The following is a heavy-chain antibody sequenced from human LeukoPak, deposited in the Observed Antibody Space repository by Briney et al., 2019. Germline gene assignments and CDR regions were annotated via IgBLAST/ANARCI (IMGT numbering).Heavy chain of an antibody. CDR2: ISSSGSTI. V-gene: IGHV3-48*04. Sequence: GGSLRLSCAASGFIFSSYWMNWVRQAPGKGLEWVSYISSSGSTIYYADSVKGRFTISRDNAKSSLYLQMNSLRAEDTAVYYCARDLVVSLGYWGQGTLVTVSS. D-gene: IGHD2-15*01. CDR1: GFIFSSYW. J-gene: IGHJ4*02. CDR3: ARDLVVSLGY.